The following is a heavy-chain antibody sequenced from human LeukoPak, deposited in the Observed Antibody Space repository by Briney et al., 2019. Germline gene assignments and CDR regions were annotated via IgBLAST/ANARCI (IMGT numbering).Heavy chain of an antibody. Sequence: SETLSLTCTVSGDSISYYYWSWIRQPPGKGLEWIGSIYYSGSTYYNPSLKSRVTISVDTSKNQFSLKLSSVTAADTAVYYCARHESRMVRGVIRNWGQGTLVTVSS. CDR2: IYYSGST. CDR1: GDSISYYY. D-gene: IGHD3-10*01. J-gene: IGHJ4*02. CDR3: ARHESRMVRGVIRN. V-gene: IGHV4-59*05.